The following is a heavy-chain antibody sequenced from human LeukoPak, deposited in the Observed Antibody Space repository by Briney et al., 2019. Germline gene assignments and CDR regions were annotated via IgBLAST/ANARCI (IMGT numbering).Heavy chain of an antibody. D-gene: IGHD1-26*01. V-gene: IGHV4-39*07. J-gene: IGHJ5*02. CDR2: IYYSGST. Sequence: SETLSLTCTVSGGSISSSSYYWGWIRQPPGKGLEWIGSIYYSGSTYYNPSLKSRVTISVDTSKNQFSLKLSSVTAADTAVYYCARDPSPFYSGRYLGLDPWGQGTLVTVSS. CDR1: GGSISSSSYY. CDR3: ARDPSPFYSGRYLGLDP.